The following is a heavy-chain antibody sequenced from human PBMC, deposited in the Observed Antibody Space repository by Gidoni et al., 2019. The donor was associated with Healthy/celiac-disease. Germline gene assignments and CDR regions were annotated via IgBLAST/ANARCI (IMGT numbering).Heavy chain of an antibody. CDR1: GFTFRSYG. V-gene: IGHV3-33*01. CDR2: IWYDGSNK. D-gene: IGHD6-25*01. Sequence: QVQLVESGGGVVQPGRSLRLPCAASGFTFRSYGMHWVRQAPGKGLEWVAVIWYDGSNKYYADSVKGRFTISRDNSKNTLYLQMNSLRAEDTAVYYCARDRFSRIASVDYWGQGTLVTVSS. J-gene: IGHJ4*02. CDR3: ARDRFSRIASVDY.